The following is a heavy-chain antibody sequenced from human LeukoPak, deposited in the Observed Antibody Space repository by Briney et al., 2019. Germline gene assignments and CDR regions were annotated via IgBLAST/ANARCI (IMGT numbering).Heavy chain of an antibody. CDR2: ISYDGSNK. V-gene: IGHV3-30*04. Sequence: GGSLRLSCAASGFTFSSYAMHWVRQAPGKGLEWVAVISYDGSNKYYADSVKGRFTISRDSSKNTLYLQMNSLRAEDTAVYYCATIGGGRPRRGDYWGQGTLVTVSS. D-gene: IGHD2-15*01. CDR1: GFTFSSYA. J-gene: IGHJ4*02. CDR3: ATIGGGRPRRGDY.